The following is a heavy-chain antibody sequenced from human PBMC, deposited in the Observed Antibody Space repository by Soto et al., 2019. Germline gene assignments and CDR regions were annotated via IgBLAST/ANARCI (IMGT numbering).Heavy chain of an antibody. CDR3: TLIRFSSGWYFDY. V-gene: IGHV1-3*01. CDR2: INAGNGYT. Sequence: QVQLVQSGAEAKKPGASVKVSCKASGYTFTAYAIHWVRQAPGQSRDWMGWINAGNGYTKYSQKFQGRVTITTDTYAATASMELSSLRSDDTAVYYCTLIRFSSGWYFDYWGQGTLVTVSS. D-gene: IGHD6-19*01. CDR1: GYTFTAYA. J-gene: IGHJ4*02.